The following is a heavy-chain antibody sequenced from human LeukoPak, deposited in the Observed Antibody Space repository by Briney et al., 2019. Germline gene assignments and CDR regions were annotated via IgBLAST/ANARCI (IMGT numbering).Heavy chain of an antibody. CDR3: AKDGGLWVSAHWGDS. J-gene: IGHJ4*02. Sequence: GSLRLSCAASGFTFSSYTMSWVRQAPGKGLEWVSTITTSDGNTYYADSVKGRFTVSRDNSKNTLYLQMNSLRAEDTAVYYCAKDGGLWVSAHWGDSWGRGALVTVSS. V-gene: IGHV3-23*01. D-gene: IGHD7-27*01. CDR2: ITTSDGNT. CDR1: GFTFSSYT.